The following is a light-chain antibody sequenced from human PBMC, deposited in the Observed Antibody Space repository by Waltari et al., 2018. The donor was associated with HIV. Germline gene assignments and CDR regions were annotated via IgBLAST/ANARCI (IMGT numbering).Light chain of an antibody. V-gene: IGLV1-44*01. CDR1: SSNIGSYT. J-gene: IGLJ3*02. CDR3: AAWDDSLNGWV. Sequence: QSVLTQPPSASGTPGQRVTISCSGSSSNIGSYTVNWYQQLPGTPPKLLIYSNNQRPSGVPDRFSXXKSGTSASLAISGLQSEDEADYYCAAWDDSLNGWVFGGGTKLTVL. CDR2: SNN.